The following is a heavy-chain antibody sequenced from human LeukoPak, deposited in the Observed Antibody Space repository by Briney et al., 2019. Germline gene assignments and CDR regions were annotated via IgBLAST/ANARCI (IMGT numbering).Heavy chain of an antibody. Sequence: GGSLRLSCAASGFNFNNYVMHWVRQAPGKGLEWVTEISFDGRKKTDVDSVKGRFTISRDSPKNTVYLQMDSLRAEDTAVYYCARGAEKILSFGEYPSDAFDIWGQGTMVSVTS. CDR2: ISFDGRKK. CDR3: ARGAEKILSFGEYPSDAFDI. D-gene: IGHD3-10*01. V-gene: IGHV3-30*03. CDR1: GFNFNNYV. J-gene: IGHJ3*02.